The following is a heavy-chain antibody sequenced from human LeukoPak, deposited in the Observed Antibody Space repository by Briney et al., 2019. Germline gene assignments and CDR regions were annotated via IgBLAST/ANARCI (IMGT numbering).Heavy chain of an antibody. CDR3: TTDRVPGSCSGASCYLGY. CDR2: IKGKSEGEII. D-gene: IGHD2-2*01. CDR1: GFTFTNAW. V-gene: IGHV3-15*01. Sequence: GGSLRLSCAASGFTFTNAWMSWVRQAPGKGLEWVGRIKGKSEGEIIDYAAPVKGRFSVSRDDSENTLYLQMNSLKTEDTAVYYCTTDRVPGSCSGASCYLGYWGQGTLVTVSS. J-gene: IGHJ4*02.